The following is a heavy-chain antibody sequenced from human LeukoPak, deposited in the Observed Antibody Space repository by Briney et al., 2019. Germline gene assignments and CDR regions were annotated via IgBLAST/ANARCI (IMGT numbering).Heavy chain of an antibody. CDR3: ARATIFGVVFLKENWFDP. J-gene: IGHJ5*02. D-gene: IGHD3-3*01. V-gene: IGHV4-34*01. CDR1: GGSFSGYY. CDR2: INHSGST. Sequence: PSETLSLTCAVYGGSFSGYYWSWIRQPPGEGLEWIGEINHSGSTNYNPSLKSRVTISVDTSKNQFSLKLSSVTAADTAVYYCARATIFGVVFLKENWFDPWGQGTLVTVSS.